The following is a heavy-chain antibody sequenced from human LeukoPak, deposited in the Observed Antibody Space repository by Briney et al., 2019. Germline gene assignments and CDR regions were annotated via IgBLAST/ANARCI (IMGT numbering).Heavy chain of an antibody. CDR3: ARGQGSSSWYGYWFDP. J-gene: IGHJ5*02. CDR2: INHSGST. D-gene: IGHD6-13*01. Sequence: KPSETLSLTCTVSGGSISSYFWSWIRQPPGKGLEWIGEINHSGSTNYNPSLKSRVTISVDTSKNQFSLKLSSVTAADTAVYYCARGQGSSSWYGYWFDPWGQGTLVTVSS. CDR1: GGSISSYF. V-gene: IGHV4-34*01.